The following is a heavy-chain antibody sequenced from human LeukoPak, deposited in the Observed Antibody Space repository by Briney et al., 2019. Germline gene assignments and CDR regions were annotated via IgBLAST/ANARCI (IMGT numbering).Heavy chain of an antibody. Sequence: GGSLRLSCAVSGFTFSIYDMHWVRQAPGKGLEWVAFIRYDGGIKYYADSVKGRFTISKDNSENTVSLQMNSLRPEDTAVYYCTKLAAASPDYWGQGTLDTVSS. V-gene: IGHV3-30*02. D-gene: IGHD6-13*01. J-gene: IGHJ4*02. CDR2: IRYDGGIK. CDR3: TKLAAASPDY. CDR1: GFTFSIYD.